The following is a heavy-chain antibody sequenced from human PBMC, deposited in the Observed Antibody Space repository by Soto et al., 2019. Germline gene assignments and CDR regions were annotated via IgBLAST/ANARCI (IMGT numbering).Heavy chain of an antibody. V-gene: IGHV4-59*08. Sequence: QVQLQESGPGLVKPSETLSLTCTVSGGSISSYYWSWIRQPPGKGLEWIGYIYYSGSTNYNPSLKSRVTISVDTSKNQLSLKLSSVTAADTAVYYCARHTPRGEWDHHSWFDPWGQGTLVTVSS. D-gene: IGHD1-26*01. CDR1: GGSISSYY. J-gene: IGHJ5*02. CDR2: IYYSGST. CDR3: ARHTPRGEWDHHSWFDP.